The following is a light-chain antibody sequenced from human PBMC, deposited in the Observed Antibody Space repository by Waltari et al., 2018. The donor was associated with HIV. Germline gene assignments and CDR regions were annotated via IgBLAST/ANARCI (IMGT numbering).Light chain of an antibody. V-gene: IGKV2-28*01. CDR2: LAS. CDR1: LSLLHKNGYNY. J-gene: IGKJ3*01. CDR3: LQLLHTPRLS. Sequence: DIVLTQSPLSLPVTPREPASISCRASLSLLHKNGYNYLDWYLQRPGQAQQLLIYLASHRASGVPERFSGSGSGTNFTLKISRVEAEDVGIYFCLQLLHTPRLSFGPGTKLDI.